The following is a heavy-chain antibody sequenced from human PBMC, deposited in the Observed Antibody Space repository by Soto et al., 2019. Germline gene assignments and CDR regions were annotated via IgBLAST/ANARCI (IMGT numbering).Heavy chain of an antibody. Sequence: QVQLVQSGAEVKKPGASVKVSCKASGYTFTSYGISWVRQAPGQGLEWMGWSSAYNGKTNYAQKPHGRVTMTTKTNTSITYMELRSLRTHDTAGYYCARVLVVAATLINRFDPWGQGTLVTVSS. D-gene: IGHD2-15*01. CDR2: SSAYNGKT. V-gene: IGHV1-18*01. CDR3: ARVLVVAATLINRFDP. J-gene: IGHJ5*02. CDR1: GYTFTSYG.